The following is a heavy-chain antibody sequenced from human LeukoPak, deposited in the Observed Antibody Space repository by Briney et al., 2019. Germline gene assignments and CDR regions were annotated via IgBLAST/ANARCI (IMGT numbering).Heavy chain of an antibody. CDR3: AREAGYCSSTSCPHWFDP. V-gene: IGHV1-69*13. CDR2: IIPIFGTA. CDR1: GGTFSSYA. Sequence: SVKVSCKASGGTFSSYAISWVRQAPGQGLEWMGGIIPIFGTANYAQKFQGRVAITADESTSTAYMELSSLRSEDTAVYYCAREAGYCSSTSCPHWFDPWGQGTLVTVSS. D-gene: IGHD2-2*01. J-gene: IGHJ5*02.